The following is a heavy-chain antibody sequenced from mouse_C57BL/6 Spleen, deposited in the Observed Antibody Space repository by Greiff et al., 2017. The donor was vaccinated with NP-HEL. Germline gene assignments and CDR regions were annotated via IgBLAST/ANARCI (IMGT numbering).Heavy chain of an antibody. J-gene: IGHJ4*01. Sequence: QVQLKQPGAELVMPGASVKLSCTASGFTFTTYCMHWVKQRPAQGLEWIGEIDPSDGYTNYNQQFKGKTTFTEDKSSSTSYMQLSSLTAEDSAVYYGGRTGKVNAMDYWGQGTSVTVSS. CDR2: IDPSDGYT. CDR3: GRTGKVNAMDY. CDR1: GFTFTTYC. D-gene: IGHD4-1*01. V-gene: IGHV1-69*01.